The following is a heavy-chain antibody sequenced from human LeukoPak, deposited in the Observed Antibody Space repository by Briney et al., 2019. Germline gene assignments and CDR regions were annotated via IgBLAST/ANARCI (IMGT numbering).Heavy chain of an antibody. J-gene: IGHJ4*02. CDR2: INPNSGGT. Sequence: ASVKVSCKASGYTFTGYYLHWVRQAPGQGLEWMGRINPNSGGTNYAQKFQGRVTMTRGTSISTAYMELSRLRFDDTAVYYCARSAVPYRFDYWGQGTLVTVSS. CDR1: GYTFTGYY. CDR3: ARSAVPYRFDY. D-gene: IGHD6-19*01. V-gene: IGHV1-2*06.